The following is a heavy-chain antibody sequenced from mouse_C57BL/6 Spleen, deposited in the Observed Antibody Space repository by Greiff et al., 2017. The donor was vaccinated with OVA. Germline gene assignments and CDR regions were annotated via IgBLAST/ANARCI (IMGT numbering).Heavy chain of an antibody. CDR2: IYPGSGST. CDR3: ARGDYGNPAWFAY. J-gene: IGHJ3*01. CDR1: GYTFTSYW. D-gene: IGHD2-1*01. Sequence: QVQLQQPGAELVKPGASVKLSCKASGYTFTSYWITWVKQRPGQGLEWIGDIYPGSGSTNYNEKFKSKATLTVDTSSSTAYMQLSSLTSEDSAVYYWARGDYGNPAWFAYWGQGTLVTVSA. V-gene: IGHV1-55*01.